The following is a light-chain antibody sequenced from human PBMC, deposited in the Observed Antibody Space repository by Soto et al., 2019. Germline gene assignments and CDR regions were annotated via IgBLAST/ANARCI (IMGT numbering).Light chain of an antibody. CDR2: DAS. CDR1: QSVSSC. J-gene: IGKJ4*01. CDR3: QQRYNWPLT. Sequence: EIVLTQSPATLSLSPGERATLSCRASQSVSSCLAWYQQKPGQAPRLFIYDASNRATGIPARFSGSGIGTDFTLIISSLEPEDFAVYYCQQRYNWPLTFGGGTKVDIK. V-gene: IGKV3-11*01.